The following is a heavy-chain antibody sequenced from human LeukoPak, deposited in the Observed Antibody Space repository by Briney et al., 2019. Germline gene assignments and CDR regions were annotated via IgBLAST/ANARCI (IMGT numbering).Heavy chain of an antibody. D-gene: IGHD1/OR15-1a*01. CDR2: ASWDDDK. J-gene: IGHJ4*02. Sequence: SGPTLQNPTQTLTLTCTFSGFSVNTNGGGVGWMRQPPRKALEWLALASWDDDKHYNPSLKSRLTITKDTSKNQVVLTMTNMDPLDTATYYCARRREQYYFDYWGQGTLVTVSA. CDR3: ARRREQYYFDY. V-gene: IGHV2-5*02. CDR1: GFSVNTNGGG.